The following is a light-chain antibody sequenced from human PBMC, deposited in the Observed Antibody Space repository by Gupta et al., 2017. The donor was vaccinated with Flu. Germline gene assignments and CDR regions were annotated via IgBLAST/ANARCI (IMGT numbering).Light chain of an antibody. J-gene: IGKJ2*01. Sequence: EVVLTQSPATLSLSPGERATLSCRASQSISTYLAWYQQRPGQPPRLLIYGASNRATGIPARFSGSGSGTDFTLTISRLEPEDFAVYYCQQRGSWPPMYTFGQGTKLEIK. CDR1: QSISTY. CDR3: QQRGSWPPMYT. V-gene: IGKV3-11*01. CDR2: GAS.